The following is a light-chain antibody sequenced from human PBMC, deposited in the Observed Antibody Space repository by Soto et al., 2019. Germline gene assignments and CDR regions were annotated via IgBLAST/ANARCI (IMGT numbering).Light chain of an antibody. CDR3: PQYNNGPPST. V-gene: IGKV3-15*01. CDR2: GAS. J-gene: IGKJ1*01. Sequence: EIVMTQSPATLSVSPGERATLSCRASQSVSSNLAWYQQKPGQAPRLLIYGASTRATGIPARFSGSGSGTEFTLTISSLQSEEVAVYYRPQYNNGPPSTCGQAT. CDR1: QSVSSN.